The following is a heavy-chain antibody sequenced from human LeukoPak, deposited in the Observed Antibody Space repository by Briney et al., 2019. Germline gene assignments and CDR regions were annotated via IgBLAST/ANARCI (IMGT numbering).Heavy chain of an antibody. CDR2: IRYSGNT. CDR3: ARDVTPATL. CDR1: GGSISTNC. D-gene: IGHD3-16*01. J-gene: IGHJ4*02. V-gene: IGHV4-59*01. Sequence: SETLSLTCTVSGGSISTNCWSWIRQPPGKGLEWIGYIRYSGNTNYNPSLKSRVTISVDTSKNQFSLKLSSVTATDTAVYYCARDVTPATLWGQGTLVTVSS.